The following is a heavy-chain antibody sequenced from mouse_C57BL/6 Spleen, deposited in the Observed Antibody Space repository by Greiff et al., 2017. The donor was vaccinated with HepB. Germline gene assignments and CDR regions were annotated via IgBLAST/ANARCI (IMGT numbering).Heavy chain of an antibody. J-gene: IGHJ2*01. V-gene: IGHV3-6*01. CDR1: GYSITSGYY. CDR2: ISYDGSN. D-gene: IGHD2-4*01. CDR3: ARDRNDYDGFDY. Sequence: EVQLQESGPGLVKPSQSLSLTCSVTGYSITSGYYWNWIRQFPGNKLEWMGYISYDGSNNYNPSLKNRISITRDTSKNQFFLKLNSVTTEDTATYYCARDRNDYDGFDYWGQGTTLTVSS.